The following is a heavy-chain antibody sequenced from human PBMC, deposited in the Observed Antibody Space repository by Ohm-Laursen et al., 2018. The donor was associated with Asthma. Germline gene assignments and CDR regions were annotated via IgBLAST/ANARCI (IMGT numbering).Heavy chain of an antibody. CDR1: GLPFSNFW. D-gene: IGHD2/OR15-2a*01. CDR2: IYPDGGEK. Sequence: SLRLSCAAFGLPFSNFWMSWVRQAPGKGLEWVANIYPDGGEKYYVDSVDGRFTISRDNAKNSLYLQMNSLRVEDTAVYFCARDPEISLSPSQFYGMDVWGQGTTVTVSS. V-gene: IGHV3-7*01. J-gene: IGHJ6*02. CDR3: ARDPEISLSPSQFYGMDV.